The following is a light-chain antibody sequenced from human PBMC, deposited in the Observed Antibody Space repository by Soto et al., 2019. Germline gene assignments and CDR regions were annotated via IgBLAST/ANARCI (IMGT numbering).Light chain of an antibody. J-gene: IGKJ1*01. CDR1: QSISSY. V-gene: IGKV1-39*01. Sequence: DIQMTQSPSSLSASVGDRVTITCRASQSISSYLNWYQQKPGKAPKFLISAASSLRSGVPSRFSGSGSGTEFTLTIRRLQAEDFGTYYCQQSYAFPLTFGQGTKVEIK. CDR2: AAS. CDR3: QQSYAFPLT.